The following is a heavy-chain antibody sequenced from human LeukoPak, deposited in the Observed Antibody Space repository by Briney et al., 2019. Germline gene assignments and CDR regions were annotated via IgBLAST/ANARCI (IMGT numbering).Heavy chain of an antibody. CDR1: GFTFTNAW. J-gene: IGHJ5*02. V-gene: IGHV3-74*01. CDR3: ARDLDGSGNYHWFDP. D-gene: IGHD3-10*01. CDR2: INSDGSSI. Sequence: GGSLRLSCAASGFTFTNAWMNWVRQAPGQGLVWVSRINSDGSSINYADSVKGRFTISRDNAKNTLHLQMNSLRGEDTAVYYCARDLDGSGNYHWFDPWGQGTLVTVSS.